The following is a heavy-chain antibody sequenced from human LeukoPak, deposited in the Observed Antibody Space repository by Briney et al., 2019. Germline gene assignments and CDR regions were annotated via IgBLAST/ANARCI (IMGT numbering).Heavy chain of an antibody. CDR1: GFTFSNYA. V-gene: IGHV3-23*01. CDR2: ITGRGAGT. D-gene: IGHD5-18*01. J-gene: IGHJ4*02. CDR3: ARGGGGSTYGLFDY. Sequence: GGSLRLSCAASGFTFSNYAMTWARQTPGKGLGWVSTITGRGAGTFYADSVQGRFTISRDNSKNTLYLQMDSLRAEDTAVYFCARGGGGSTYGLFDYWGQGTLVTVSS.